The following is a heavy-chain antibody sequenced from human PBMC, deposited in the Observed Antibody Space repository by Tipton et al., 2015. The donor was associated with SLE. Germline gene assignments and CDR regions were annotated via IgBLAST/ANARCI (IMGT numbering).Heavy chain of an antibody. Sequence: SLRLSCVASGFTFSGYAMSWVRQAPGKGLEWVSTISGRGVRTYYADSVKGRFTISRDNSKNTLYLQMNSLRAEDTAVYYCARDLVTSRKFGVVIKWGGMDVWGQGTPVTVSS. J-gene: IGHJ6*02. CDR1: GFTFSGYA. D-gene: IGHD3-3*01. CDR3: ARDLVTSRKFGVVIKWGGMDV. V-gene: IGHV3-23*01. CDR2: ISGRGVRT.